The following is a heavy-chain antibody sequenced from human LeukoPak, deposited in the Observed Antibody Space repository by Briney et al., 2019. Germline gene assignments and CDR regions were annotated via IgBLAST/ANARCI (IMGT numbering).Heavy chain of an antibody. J-gene: IGHJ4*02. CDR3: ARYSSSGTGFDY. CDR1: GFTFSGYE. CDR2: ISTSGVTI. Sequence: PGGSLRLSCAASGFTFSGYEMNWVRQAPGKGLEWVSHISTSGVTIHYSDSVRGRFTISRDNAKNSLYLQMNSLRAEDTAVYYCARYSSSGTGFDYWGQGTLVTVSS. D-gene: IGHD6-6*01. V-gene: IGHV3-48*03.